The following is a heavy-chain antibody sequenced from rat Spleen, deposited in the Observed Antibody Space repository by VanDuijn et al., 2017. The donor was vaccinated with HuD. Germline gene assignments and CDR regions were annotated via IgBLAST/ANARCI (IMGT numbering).Heavy chain of an antibody. J-gene: IGHJ4*01. D-gene: IGHD1-6*01. CDR2: ITHIGGTT. V-gene: IGHV5-31*01. Sequence: EVQLVESGGGLVQPGRSLKLSCVASGFTFNKYWLTWIRQAPGKGLGWVATITHIGGTTYYPDSVKGRFTISRDNAKSTLYLQMNSLRSEDTATYYCTREDWVLDAWGQGASVTVSS. CDR1: GFTFNKYW. CDR3: TREDWVLDA.